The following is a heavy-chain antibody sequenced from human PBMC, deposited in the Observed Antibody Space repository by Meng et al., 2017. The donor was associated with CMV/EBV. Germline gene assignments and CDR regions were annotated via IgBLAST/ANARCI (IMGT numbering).Heavy chain of an antibody. CDR3: AREPPGNYIYYYYGMDV. CDR2: ISSSGSTI. CDR1: GFTFSSYS. D-gene: IGHD4-11*01. Sequence: GGSLRLSCAASGFTFSSYSMNWIRQAPGKGLEWVSYISSSGSTIYYADSVKGRFTISRDNAKNSLYPQMNSLRAEDTAVYYCAREPPGNYIYYYYGMDVWGQGTTVTVSS. V-gene: IGHV3-48*04. J-gene: IGHJ6*02.